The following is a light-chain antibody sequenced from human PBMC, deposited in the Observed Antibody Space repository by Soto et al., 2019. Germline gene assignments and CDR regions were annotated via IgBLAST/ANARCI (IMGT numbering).Light chain of an antibody. J-gene: IGKJ4*01. V-gene: IGKV1-33*01. CDR3: QQYDNLPLT. Sequence: DIQMTKSPSSLSASVGDRITITCQASQDISKYLNWYQHKPGKAPKLLIYDASNFETGVPSRFRGSGSGTEFTFTISSLQPEDIATYYCQQYDNLPLTFGGGTKVDIK. CDR1: QDISKY. CDR2: DAS.